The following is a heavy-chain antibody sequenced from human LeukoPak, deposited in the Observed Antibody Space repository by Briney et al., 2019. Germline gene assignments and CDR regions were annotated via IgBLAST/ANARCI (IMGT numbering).Heavy chain of an antibody. CDR1: GASISSYY. CDR2: IYYSGSI. Sequence: SETLSLTCTVSGASISSYYWSWIRQPPGEGLEWIGDIYYSGSIKYNPSLKSRVTMSVDTSKNQFSLKLSSVTAADTAIYYCARENPSGYYNRPIDYWGQGTLVTVSS. CDR3: ARENPSGYYNRPIDY. J-gene: IGHJ4*02. V-gene: IGHV4-59*01. D-gene: IGHD3-22*01.